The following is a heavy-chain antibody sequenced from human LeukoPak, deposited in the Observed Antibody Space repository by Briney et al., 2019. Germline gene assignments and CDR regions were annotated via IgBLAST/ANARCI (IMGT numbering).Heavy chain of an antibody. V-gene: IGHV4-39*01. D-gene: IGHD3-3*01. CDR2: IYYSGST. CDR1: GGSISSSSYY. CDR3: AIVMVFGVVITPPFDY. Sequence: SETLSLTCTVSGGSISSSSYYWGWIRQPPGKGLEWIWSIYYSGSTYYNPSLKSRVTISVDTSKNQFSLKLSSVTAADTAVYYCAIVMVFGVVITPPFDYWGQGTLVTVSS. J-gene: IGHJ4*02.